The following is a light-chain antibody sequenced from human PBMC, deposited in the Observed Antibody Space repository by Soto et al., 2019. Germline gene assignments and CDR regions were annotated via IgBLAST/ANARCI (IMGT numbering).Light chain of an antibody. CDR1: QRVSGGF. J-gene: IGKJ1*01. CDR2: DTS. Sequence: DIVLTQSPATLSLSPGERATLYCGASQRVSGGFLAWYQQKPGLAPRLILYDTSFRATGIPDRFSGSGSGTDFTLTISRLDPEDFPVYYCQQYGSSPSFGQGTKVDIK. V-gene: IGKV3D-20*01. CDR3: QQYGSSPS.